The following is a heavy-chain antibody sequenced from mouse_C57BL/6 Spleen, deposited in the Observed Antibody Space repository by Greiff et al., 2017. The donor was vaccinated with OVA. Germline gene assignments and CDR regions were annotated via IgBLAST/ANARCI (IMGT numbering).Heavy chain of an antibody. V-gene: IGHV1-26*01. J-gene: IGHJ1*03. CDR1: GYTFTDYY. CDR3: ARDGSNYWYFDV. Sequence: EVQLQQSGPELVKPGASVKISCKASGYTFTDYYMNWVKQSHGKSLEWIGDINPNNGGTSYNQKFKGKATLTVDKSSSTAYMALRSLTSEDSAVYYCARDGSNYWYFDVWGTGTTVTVSS. D-gene: IGHD1-1*01. CDR2: INPNNGGT.